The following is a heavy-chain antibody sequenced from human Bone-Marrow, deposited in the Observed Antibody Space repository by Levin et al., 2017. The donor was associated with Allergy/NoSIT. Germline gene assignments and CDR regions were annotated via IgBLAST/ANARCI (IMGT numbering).Heavy chain of an antibody. CDR2: IYHSGST. V-gene: IGHV4-30-2*01. J-gene: IGHJ6*02. Sequence: TPSETLSLTCAVSGGSISSGGYSWSWIRQPPGKGLEWIGYIYHSGSTYYNPSLKSRVTISVDRSKNQFSLKLSSVTAADTAVYYCARGGWGVVGVGGMDVWGQGTTVTVSS. CDR1: GGSISSGGYS. CDR3: ARGGWGVVGVGGMDV. D-gene: IGHD2-2*01.